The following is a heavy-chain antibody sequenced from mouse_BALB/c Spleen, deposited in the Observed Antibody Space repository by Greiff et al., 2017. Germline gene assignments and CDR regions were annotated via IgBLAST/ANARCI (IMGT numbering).Heavy chain of an antibody. CDR2: ISYSGST. CDR1: GDSITSGY. J-gene: IGHJ1*01. CDR3: ARYYGSTWYFDV. D-gene: IGHD1-1*01. Sequence: DVHLVESGPSLVKPSQTLSLTCSVTGDSITSGYWNWIRKFPGNKLEYMGYISYSGSTYYNPSLKSRISITRDTSKNQYYLQLNSVTTEDTATYYCARYYGSTWYFDVWGAGTTVTVSS. V-gene: IGHV3-8*02.